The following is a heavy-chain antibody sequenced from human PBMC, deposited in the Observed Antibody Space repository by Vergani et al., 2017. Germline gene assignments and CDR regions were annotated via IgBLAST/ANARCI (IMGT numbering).Heavy chain of an antibody. D-gene: IGHD6-13*01. V-gene: IGHV1-69*01. CDR1: GGTFSSYA. CDR2: INPIFGTD. J-gene: IGHJ4*02. Sequence: QVQMVQSGAEVKKPGSSVKVSCKASGGTFSSYAISWVRQAPGQGREWMGGINPIFGTDKYAQNFQGRVTITADESTSTAYMELSSLRSDDTAVYYCASDAQQLETLDYWGQGTLVTGSS. CDR3: ASDAQQLETLDY.